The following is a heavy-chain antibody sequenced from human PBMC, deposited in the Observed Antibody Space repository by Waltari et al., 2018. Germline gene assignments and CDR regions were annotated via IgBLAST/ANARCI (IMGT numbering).Heavy chain of an antibody. CDR2: ISSSGSTL. D-gene: IGHD5-12*01. J-gene: IGHJ4*02. CDR3: ARPRSVAFFDY. V-gene: IGHV3-48*03. Sequence: EVQLLESGRGLGQPGGSVRLSCAASGLSFSSYEMNGVRQAPGKGLEWLSYISSSGSTLYYADSVKGRFTISRDNTKNSLYLQMNSLRAEDTGVYYCARPRSVAFFDYWGQGTLVTVSS. CDR1: GLSFSSYE.